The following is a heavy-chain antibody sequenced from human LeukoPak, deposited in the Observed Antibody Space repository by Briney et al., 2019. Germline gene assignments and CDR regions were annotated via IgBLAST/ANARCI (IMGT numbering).Heavy chain of an antibody. Sequence: GASVKVSCKTSGYTFTDYYVHRMRQAPGHGVEWMGWVNPSSGVPNYGQKVLGRVSMTRGTSISTAYMEVTSLRSDDTAVYYCARAYYYDGSGFYYHWGQGTLVSVSS. CDR1: GYTFTDYY. CDR2: VNPSSGVP. D-gene: IGHD3-22*01. V-gene: IGHV1-2*02. J-gene: IGHJ4*02. CDR3: ARAYYYDGSGFYYH.